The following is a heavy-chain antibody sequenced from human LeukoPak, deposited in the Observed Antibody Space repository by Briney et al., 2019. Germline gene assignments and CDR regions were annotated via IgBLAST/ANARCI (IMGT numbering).Heavy chain of an antibody. J-gene: IGHJ4*02. CDR1: GSXFSSYA. CDR2: ISGSGGTT. CDR3: AKPVAGTGYFDY. V-gene: IGHV3-23*01. Sequence: GGALRLSCAVSGSXFSSYATSWVRQAPGKGLGWVSTISGSGGTTYYADSVKGRFTISRDNSKNTLYLQMNSLRAEDTAVYYCAKPVAGTGYFDYWGQGTLVTVSS. D-gene: IGHD6-19*01.